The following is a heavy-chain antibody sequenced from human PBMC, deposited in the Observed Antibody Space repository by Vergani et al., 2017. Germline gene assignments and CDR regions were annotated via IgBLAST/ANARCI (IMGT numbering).Heavy chain of an antibody. V-gene: IGHV3-21*06. CDR2: VGSSGPYI. CDR1: GFTFSDFS. D-gene: IGHD2-8*01. J-gene: IGHJ6*02. CDR3: ARDCTSGGCPDNYGMDV. Sequence: VQPVESGGGLVKPGGSLRLFCAASGFTFSDFSMSWVRQAPGKGLEWVAFVGSSGPYINYADSVKGRFIISRDNTNNPLFRQLRSLRTEDAAVYYCARDCTSGGCPDNYGMDVWGQGATVAVSS.